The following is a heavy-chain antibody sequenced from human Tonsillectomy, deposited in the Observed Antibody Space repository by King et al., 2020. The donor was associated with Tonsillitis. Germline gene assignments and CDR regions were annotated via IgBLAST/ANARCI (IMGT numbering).Heavy chain of an antibody. CDR1: GFTFSTYA. D-gene: IGHD5-18*01. Sequence: VQLVESGGGVVQPGRSLRLSCAASGFTFSTYAMHWVHQAPGKGLEWVAVMSYDGSNKYHADSVKGRLTISRDISKNTVYLQMNSLRVMDTAVYYCARVGYSYGLYNWFDAWGQGTLVTVSS. CDR3: ARVGYSYGLYNWFDA. V-gene: IGHV3-30*04. CDR2: MSYDGSNK. J-gene: IGHJ5*02.